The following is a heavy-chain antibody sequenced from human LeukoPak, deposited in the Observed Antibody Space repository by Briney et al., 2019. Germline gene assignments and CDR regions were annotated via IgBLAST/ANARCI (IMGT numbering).Heavy chain of an antibody. V-gene: IGHV5-10-1*01. Sequence: GASLQISFKGSGYSFNNYWISWVRPMPGKGLEWMGRIDPSDSYTKYSPPFQGHVTISVDNSINTAYLQWSSLKASDSAMYYCARRDSSSRYEDNWGQGTLVTVSS. J-gene: IGHJ4*02. CDR2: IDPSDSYT. D-gene: IGHD6-13*01. CDR1: GYSFNNYW. CDR3: ARRDSSSRYEDN.